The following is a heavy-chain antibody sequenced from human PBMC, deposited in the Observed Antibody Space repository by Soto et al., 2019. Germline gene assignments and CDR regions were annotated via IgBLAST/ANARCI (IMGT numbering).Heavy chain of an antibody. CDR1: GNNVSTNSAG. Sequence: SQTLSLTCVISGNNVSTNSAGWNWIRQSPSRGLEWLGRTYYRSKWNNDYAASVKGRINVNPDTSKNQFSLHLNSVTPEDTGVYYCARNSWNAPPAFDFWGQGIRVTVSS. V-gene: IGHV6-1*01. CDR2: TYYRSKWNN. J-gene: IGHJ4*02. D-gene: IGHD1-1*01. CDR3: ARNSWNAPPAFDF.